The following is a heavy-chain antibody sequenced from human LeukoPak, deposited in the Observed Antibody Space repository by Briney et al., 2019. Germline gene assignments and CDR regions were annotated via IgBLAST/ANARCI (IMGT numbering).Heavy chain of an antibody. V-gene: IGHV3-30-3*01. CDR2: ISYDGSNK. CDR1: GFTFSSYA. CDR3: ARAVVGTSCYGY. J-gene: IGHJ4*02. D-gene: IGHD2-2*01. Sequence: GGSLRLSCAASGFTFSSYAMHWVRQAPGKGLEWVAVISYDGSNKYYADSVKGRITISRDNSKNTVYLQMNSLRGEDTAVYYCARAVVGTSCYGYWGQGTLVTVSS.